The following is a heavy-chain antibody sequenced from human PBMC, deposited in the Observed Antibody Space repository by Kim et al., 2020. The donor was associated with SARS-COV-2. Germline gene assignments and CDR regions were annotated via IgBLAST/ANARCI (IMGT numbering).Heavy chain of an antibody. CDR3: ARGRVYYYDSTGFDY. J-gene: IGHJ4*02. V-gene: IGHV4-59*09. Sequence: PSLKSLGTISVDTSKSQFTLKLSSVTAADTAVYYCARGRVYYYDSTGFDYWGQGTLVTVSS. D-gene: IGHD3-22*01.